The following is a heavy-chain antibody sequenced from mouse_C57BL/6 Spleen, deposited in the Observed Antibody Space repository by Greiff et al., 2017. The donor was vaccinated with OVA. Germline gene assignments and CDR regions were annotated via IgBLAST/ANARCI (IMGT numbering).Heavy chain of an antibody. CDR3: ARVANWDYFDY. Sequence: EVNVVESEGGLVQPGSSMKLSCTASGFTFSDYYMAWVRQVPEKGLEWVANINYDGSSTYYLDSLKSRFIISRDNAKNILYLQMSSLKSEDTATYYCARVANWDYFDYWGQGTTLTVSS. CDR1: GFTFSDYY. CDR2: INYDGSST. D-gene: IGHD4-1*01. V-gene: IGHV5-16*01. J-gene: IGHJ2*01.